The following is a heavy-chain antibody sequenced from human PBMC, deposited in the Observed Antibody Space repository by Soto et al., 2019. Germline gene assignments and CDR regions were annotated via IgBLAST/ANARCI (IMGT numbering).Heavy chain of an antibody. V-gene: IGHV1-46*01. Sequence: ASVKVSCKASGYTFTSYYMHWVRQAPGQGLEWMGIINPSVGSTSYAQKFQGRVTMTRDTSTSTVYMELSSLRSEDTAVYYCARVGGRDSGSYYESWFDPWGQGTLVTVSS. J-gene: IGHJ5*02. D-gene: IGHD1-26*01. CDR1: GYTFTSYY. CDR2: INPSVGST. CDR3: ARVGGRDSGSYYESWFDP.